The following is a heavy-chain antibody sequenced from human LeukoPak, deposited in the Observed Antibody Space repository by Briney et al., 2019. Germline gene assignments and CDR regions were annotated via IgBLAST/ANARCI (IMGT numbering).Heavy chain of an antibody. D-gene: IGHD2-15*01. Sequence: SETLSLTCTVSGGSISSGDYYWSWIRQPPGKGLEWIGYIYYSGSTYYNPSLKSRVTISVDTSKNQLSLKLSSVTVADTAVYYCARDPYCSGGSCYWRAYWYFDLWGRGTLVTASS. CDR1: GGSISSGDYY. CDR3: ARDPYCSGGSCYWRAYWYFDL. CDR2: IYYSGST. V-gene: IGHV4-30-4*01. J-gene: IGHJ2*01.